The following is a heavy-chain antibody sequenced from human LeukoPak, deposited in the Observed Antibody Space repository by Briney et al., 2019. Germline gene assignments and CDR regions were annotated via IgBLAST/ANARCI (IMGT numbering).Heavy chain of an antibody. J-gene: IGHJ4*02. V-gene: IGHV4-59*01. CDR2: FYNSGTT. D-gene: IGHD2-15*01. Sequence: SETLSLTFTVSGGSFTRYYWNWIPQPPGKGVVCVGYFYNSGTTNYNPSLKSRATISADTSKRQVSLRLSSVTAADTAVYYCAGGGYCDISSCSAPLFDWWGQGTPVTVSS. CDR3: AGGGYCDISSCSAPLFDW. CDR1: GGSFTRYY.